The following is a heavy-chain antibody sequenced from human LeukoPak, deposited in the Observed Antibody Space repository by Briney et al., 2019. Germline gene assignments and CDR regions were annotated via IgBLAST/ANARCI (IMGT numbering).Heavy chain of an antibody. CDR3: ARGDWNLYYYYHGMDV. J-gene: IGHJ6*02. CDR2: MNPNGGNT. V-gene: IGHV1-8*01. D-gene: IGHD1-1*01. Sequence: ASVKVSCKASGYTFTSYDINWVRQATGQGLEWMGWMNPNGGNTGYAQKFQGRVTMTRNTSISTAYMELSSLRSEDTAVYYCARGDWNLYYYYHGMDVWGQGTTVTVSS. CDR1: GYTFTSYD.